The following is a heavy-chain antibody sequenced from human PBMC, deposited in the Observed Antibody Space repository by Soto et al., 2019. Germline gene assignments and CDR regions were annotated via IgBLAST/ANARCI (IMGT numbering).Heavy chain of an antibody. J-gene: IGHJ5*02. V-gene: IGHV3-30-3*01. Sequence: PVGSLRLSCAASGFTFSSYAMHWVRQAPGKGLEWVAVISYDGSNKYYADSVKGRFTISRDNSKNTLYLQMNSLRAEDTAVYYCARDRFTTVTTKAGLTEFDPWGQGTLVTVSS. CDR3: ARDRFTTVTTKAGLTEFDP. D-gene: IGHD4-4*01. CDR1: GFTFSSYA. CDR2: ISYDGSNK.